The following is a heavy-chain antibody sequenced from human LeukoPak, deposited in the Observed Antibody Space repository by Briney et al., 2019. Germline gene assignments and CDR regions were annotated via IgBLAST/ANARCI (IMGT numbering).Heavy chain of an antibody. J-gene: IGHJ4*02. CDR3: ARALYYDFWSGYPSFDY. CDR1: GGSISSYY. V-gene: IGHV4-34*01. Sequence: PSETPSLTCTVSGGSISSYYWSWIRQPPGKGLEWIGEINHSGSTNYNPSLKSRVTISVDTSKNQFSLKLSSVTAADTAVYYCARALYYDFWSGYPSFDYWGQGTLVTVSS. CDR2: INHSGST. D-gene: IGHD3-3*01.